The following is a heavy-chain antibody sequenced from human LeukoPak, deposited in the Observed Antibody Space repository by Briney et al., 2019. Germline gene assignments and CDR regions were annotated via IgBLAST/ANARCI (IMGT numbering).Heavy chain of an antibody. CDR2: INPNSGGT. J-gene: IGHJ5*02. Sequence: GSSVKVSCKASGYTFTGYYMHWVRQAPGQGLEWMGWINPNSGGTNYPQKFQGRVTMTRDTSISTAYMELSRLRSDDTAVYYCARGATKSRTILNWFDPWGQGTLVTVSS. CDR1: GYTFTGYY. V-gene: IGHV1-2*02. D-gene: IGHD1-26*01. CDR3: ARGATKSRTILNWFDP.